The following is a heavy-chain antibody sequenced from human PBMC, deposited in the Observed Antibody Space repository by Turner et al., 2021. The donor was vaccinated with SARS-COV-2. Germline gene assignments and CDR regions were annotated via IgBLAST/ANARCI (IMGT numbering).Heavy chain of an antibody. J-gene: IGHJ4*02. Sequence: QGQLQESGPGLVRPSETLSLTCTVLGGTIISGGYYWGWIRQHPGKGLEWIGSIHYSGYSHHNPSLKGRLSMSVDASKNQFFLVLNSVTAADTAVYYCARGMWAHGGTPFDYWGQGILATVSS. CDR1: GGTIISGGYY. D-gene: IGHD1-26*01. CDR3: ARGMWAHGGTPFDY. CDR2: IHYSGYS. V-gene: IGHV4-31*03.